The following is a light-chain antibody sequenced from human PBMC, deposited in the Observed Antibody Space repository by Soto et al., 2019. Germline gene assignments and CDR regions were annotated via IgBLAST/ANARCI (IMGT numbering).Light chain of an antibody. CDR3: QQYNNWPPLT. V-gene: IGKV3-15*01. Sequence: EIVLTQFPATLSVSPGERATLSCRASQSVSSNLAWYQQKPGQAPRLLMSGASTRATGIPARFSGSGSGTEFTLTISSLQSEDFAVYYCQQYNNWPPLTFGGGTKVEIK. CDR1: QSVSSN. CDR2: GAS. J-gene: IGKJ4*01.